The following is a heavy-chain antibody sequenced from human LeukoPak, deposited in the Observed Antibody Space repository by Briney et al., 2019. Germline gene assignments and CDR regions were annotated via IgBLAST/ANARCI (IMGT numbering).Heavy chain of an antibody. J-gene: IGHJ4*02. Sequence: GGSLRLSCAASGFTFSGHWMYWLRQAPGKGLAWVSRIDGDGSATNYAGSMKGRFTISRDNAKNILYLQMNSLREDDTAVYYCARDINWGQVDYWGQGTLVTVSS. D-gene: IGHD7-27*01. V-gene: IGHV3-74*01. CDR3: ARDINWGQVDY. CDR1: GFTFSGHW. CDR2: IDGDGSAT.